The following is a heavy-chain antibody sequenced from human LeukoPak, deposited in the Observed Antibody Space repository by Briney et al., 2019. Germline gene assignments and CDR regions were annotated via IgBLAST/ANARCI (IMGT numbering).Heavy chain of an antibody. CDR2: ISGSGGST. CDR1: GFTFSSYA. V-gene: IGHV3-23*01. D-gene: IGHD3-22*01. J-gene: IGHJ4*02. CDR3: AKGRGVVPGVYYFDY. Sequence: GGSLRLSCAASGFTFSSYAMSWVRQAPGKGLEWVSAISGSGGSTYYADSVKGRFTISRDNSKNTLYLQMNSLRAEDTAVYYCAKGRGVVPGVYYFDYWGQGTLVTVSS.